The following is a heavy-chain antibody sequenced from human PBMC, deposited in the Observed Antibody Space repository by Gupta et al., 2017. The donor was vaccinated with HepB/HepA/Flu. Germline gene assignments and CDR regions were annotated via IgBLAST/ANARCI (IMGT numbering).Heavy chain of an antibody. Sequence: EVQLVESGGGLVKPGGSLRLSCAASGFPFSSYSMNWVRQAPGKGLEWVSSISSSSSYIYYADSVKGRFTISRDNAKNSLYLQMNSLRAEDTAVYYCARGCSGGSCYYSFDPWGQGTLVTVSS. V-gene: IGHV3-21*01. J-gene: IGHJ5*02. CDR2: ISSSSSYI. CDR1: GFPFSSYS. D-gene: IGHD2-15*01. CDR3: ARGCSGGSCYYSFDP.